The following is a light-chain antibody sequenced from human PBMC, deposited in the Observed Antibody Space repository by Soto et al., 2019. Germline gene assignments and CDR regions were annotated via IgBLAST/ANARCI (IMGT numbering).Light chain of an antibody. CDR2: DAS. Sequence: DIKLTQSPSSLSASVGDRVIIGCRASQNIGTSVAWYQQKPGKAPKLLIYDASYLESGVPSRFSGSGSGTEFTLTITSLQPDDFATYYCQHFSSDSGMFGQGTKVEV. V-gene: IGKV1-5*01. CDR3: QHFSSDSGM. J-gene: IGKJ1*01. CDR1: QNIGTS.